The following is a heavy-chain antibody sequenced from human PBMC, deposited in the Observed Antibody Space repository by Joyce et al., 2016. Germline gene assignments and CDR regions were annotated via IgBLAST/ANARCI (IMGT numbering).Heavy chain of an antibody. CDR2: ISFDGKKK. Sequence: QVQLVESGGGMVQPGRSQRLSCAASGFTFGSYVMHWVRQAPGKGLEVVALISFDGKKKFYADSVKGRFTIARDNSKNTLSLQMNNLRGDDTAIYYCARERSSVITTYLDYWGQGTLLAVSS. D-gene: IGHD3-16*01. CDR1: GFTFGSYV. V-gene: IGHV3-30*04. J-gene: IGHJ4*02. CDR3: ARERSSVITTYLDY.